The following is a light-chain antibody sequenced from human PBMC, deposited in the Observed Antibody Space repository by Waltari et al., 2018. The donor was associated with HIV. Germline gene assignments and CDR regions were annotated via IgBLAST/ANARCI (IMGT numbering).Light chain of an antibody. J-gene: IGLJ2*01. Sequence: QSALTQPASVSGSLGQSITISCTGTSGDVGGYNFVSWYQQHPGKAPKLIIYNVNSRPSGVSIRFSGSRSANTASLTISGLQVEDEADYFCCSYTSSGPRYVLFGGGTRLTVL. CDR2: NVN. V-gene: IGLV2-14*03. CDR3: CSYTSSGPRYVL. CDR1: SGDVGGYNF.